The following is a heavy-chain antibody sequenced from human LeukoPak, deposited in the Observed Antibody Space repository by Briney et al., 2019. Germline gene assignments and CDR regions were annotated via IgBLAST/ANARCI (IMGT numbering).Heavy chain of an antibody. D-gene: IGHD4-23*01. V-gene: IGHV1-69*13. CDR1: GGTFSSYA. Sequence: SVKVSCKASGGTFSSYAISWVRQAPGQGLEWMGGIIPIFGTANYAQKFQGRVTITADESTSTAYMGLSSLRSEDTAVYYCAGVTTVISHNHYYGMDVWGQGTTVTVSS. J-gene: IGHJ6*02. CDR2: IIPIFGTA. CDR3: AGVTTVISHNHYYGMDV.